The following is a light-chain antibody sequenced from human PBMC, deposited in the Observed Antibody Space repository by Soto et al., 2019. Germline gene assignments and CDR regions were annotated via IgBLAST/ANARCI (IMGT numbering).Light chain of an antibody. CDR3: SSYTRSSTTILV. Sequence: QSVLTQPASVSGSPGQSITISCTGTRSDVGGYNYVSWYQQHPGKAPKLMIYDVSNRPSGISNRFSGSKSGNTASLTISGLQTEDEADYYCSSYTRSSTTILVFGGGTKLTVL. CDR1: RSDVGGYNY. CDR2: DVS. J-gene: IGLJ2*01. V-gene: IGLV2-14*01.